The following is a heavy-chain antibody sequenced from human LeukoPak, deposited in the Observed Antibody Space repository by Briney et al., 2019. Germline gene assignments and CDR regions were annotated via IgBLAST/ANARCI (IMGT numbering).Heavy chain of an antibody. Sequence: ASVKVSCKASGGTFSSYAISWVRQAPGQGLEWMGGIIPIFGTANYAQKFQGRVTITADESTSTAYMGLSSLRSEDTAVYYCARNYDFWSAPIGHYYGMDVWAEGPRSPSP. CDR2: IIPIFGTA. J-gene: IGHJ6*02. CDR3: ARNYDFWSAPIGHYYGMDV. V-gene: IGHV1-69*13. CDR1: GGTFSSYA. D-gene: IGHD3-3*01.